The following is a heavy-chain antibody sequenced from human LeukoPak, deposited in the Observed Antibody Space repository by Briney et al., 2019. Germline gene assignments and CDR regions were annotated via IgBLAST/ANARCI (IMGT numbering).Heavy chain of an antibody. J-gene: IGHJ3*02. D-gene: IGHD6-6*01. Sequence: PGRSLRLSCAASGFTFDDYAMHWVRQAPGKGLEWVSGISWNSGSIGYADSVKGRFTISRDNAKNSLYLQMNSLRAEDTALYYCAKSRVAARPDAFDIWGQGTMVTVSS. CDR1: GFTFDDYA. CDR3: AKSRVAARPDAFDI. V-gene: IGHV3-9*01. CDR2: ISWNSGSI.